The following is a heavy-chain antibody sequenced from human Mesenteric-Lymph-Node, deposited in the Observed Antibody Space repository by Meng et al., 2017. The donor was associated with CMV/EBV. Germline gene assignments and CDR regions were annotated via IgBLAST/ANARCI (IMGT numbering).Heavy chain of an antibody. J-gene: IGHJ4*02. V-gene: IGHV3-23*03. Sequence: GGSLRLSCAASGFIFSTYAMSWVRQAPGKGLEWVSLIYSDGSSTYYADSVKGRFTISRDNSKNTLYLQMNSLRAEDTAVYYCATQTDYWGQGTLVTVSS. CDR1: GFIFSTYA. CDR3: ATQTDY. CDR2: IYSDGSST.